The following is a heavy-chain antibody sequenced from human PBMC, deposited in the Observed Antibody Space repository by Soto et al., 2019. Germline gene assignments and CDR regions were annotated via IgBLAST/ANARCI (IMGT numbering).Heavy chain of an antibody. CDR2: ISGSGGST. CDR1: GFTFSSYA. CDR3: TKDRYYDFWSGYP. Sequence: GGSLRLSCAASGFTFSSYAMSWVRQAPGKGLEWVSAISGSGGSTYYADSGKGRFTISRDNSKNTLYLQMNSLRAEDTAVYYCTKDRYYDFWSGYPWGQGTLVTGSS. V-gene: IGHV3-23*01. J-gene: IGHJ5*02. D-gene: IGHD3-3*01.